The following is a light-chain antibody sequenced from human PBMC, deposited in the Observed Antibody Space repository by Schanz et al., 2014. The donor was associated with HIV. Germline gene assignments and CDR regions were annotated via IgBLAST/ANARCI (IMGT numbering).Light chain of an antibody. Sequence: QSALTQPASVSGTPGQSITISCTGSSSDVGGYNYVSWYQQHPGKAPKLMMYDVSRRPSGVSNRFSGSKSGNTASLTISGLRAEDDADYYCQSYDGTLKAVVVGGGTKVTVL. V-gene: IGLV2-14*03. J-gene: IGLJ2*01. CDR2: DVS. CDR1: SSDVGGYNY. CDR3: QSYDGTLKAVV.